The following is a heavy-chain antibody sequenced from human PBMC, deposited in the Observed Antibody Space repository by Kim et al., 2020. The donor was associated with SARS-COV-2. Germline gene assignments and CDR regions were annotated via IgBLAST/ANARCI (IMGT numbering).Heavy chain of an antibody. CDR1: GGSISSYY. CDR2: IRTNGAT. J-gene: IGHJ3*02. V-gene: IGHV4-4*07. CDR3: ARTAIYGAYEWGASDI. D-gene: IGHD4-17*01. Sequence: SETLSLTCTVSGGSISSYYCNWLRQPAGKGLEWIGRIRTNGATNYNPSLRSRLTMSMDTSKTQFSLELTSVTAADTAVYYCARTAIYGAYEWGASDIWG.